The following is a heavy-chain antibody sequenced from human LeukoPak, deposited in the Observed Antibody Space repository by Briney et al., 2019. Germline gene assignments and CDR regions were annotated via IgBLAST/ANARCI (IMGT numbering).Heavy chain of an antibody. Sequence: ASVKVSCKASGYTFTSYAINWVRQATGQGLEWMGWMNPNSGKTGYAQKFQGRVTITRNNSMSTAYIELSSLRSEDTAVYYCTRGRSREHWFGPWGQGTLVTVSS. CDR1: GYTFTSYA. J-gene: IGHJ5*02. D-gene: IGHD1-1*01. V-gene: IGHV1-8*03. CDR2: MNPNSGKT. CDR3: TRGRSREHWFGP.